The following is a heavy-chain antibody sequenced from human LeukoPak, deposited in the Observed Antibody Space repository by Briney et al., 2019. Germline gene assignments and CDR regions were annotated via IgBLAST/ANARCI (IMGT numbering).Heavy chain of an antibody. CDR3: ATEDDYGDAGVDY. CDR2: ISSSSSYI. CDR1: GFTFSSYS. J-gene: IGHJ4*02. Sequence: GGSLRLSCAASGFTFSSYSMNWVRQAPGKGLEWVSSISSSSSYIYYADSVRGRFTISRDNAKNSLYLQMNSLRAEDTAVYYCATEDDYGDAGVDYWGQGTLVTVSS. V-gene: IGHV3-21*01. D-gene: IGHD4-17*01.